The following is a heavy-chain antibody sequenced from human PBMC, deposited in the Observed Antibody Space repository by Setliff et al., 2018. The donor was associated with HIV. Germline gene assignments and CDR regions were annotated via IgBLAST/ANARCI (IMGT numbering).Heavy chain of an antibody. J-gene: IGHJ3*02. CDR1: GDPMSSTSYY. CDR2: IYPSGST. Sequence: PSETLSLTCTVSGDPMSSTSYYWGWIRQPPGKGLEWIGSIYPSGSTNYNPSLKSRVTISVDTSKNQFSLKLSSVTAADTAVYYCARGVYYDSSGLDAFDIWGQGTTVTVSS. D-gene: IGHD3-22*01. V-gene: IGHV4-39*07. CDR3: ARGVYYDSSGLDAFDI.